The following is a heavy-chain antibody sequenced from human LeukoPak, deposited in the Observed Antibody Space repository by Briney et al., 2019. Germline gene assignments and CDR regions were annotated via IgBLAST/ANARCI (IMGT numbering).Heavy chain of an antibody. CDR2: IKQDGVEK. CDR1: GFSFSNYW. V-gene: IGHV3-7*04. CDR3: ARGGGRGYSGYDRY. Sequence: GGSLRLSCAASGFSFSNYWMSWVRQAPGKGLEWVANIKQDGVEKYYGDSVKGRFTISRDNAKNTLYLQVNGLRAEETAVYYCARGGGRGYSGYDRYWGQGTLVTVSS. J-gene: IGHJ4*02. D-gene: IGHD5-12*01.